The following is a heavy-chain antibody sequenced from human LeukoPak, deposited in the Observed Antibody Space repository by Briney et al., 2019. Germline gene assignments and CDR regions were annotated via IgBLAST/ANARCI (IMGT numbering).Heavy chain of an antibody. J-gene: IGHJ6*03. V-gene: IGHV1-69*05. Sequence: SVKVSCKASGGTFSSYAISWVRQAPGQELEWMGGIIPIFGTANYAQKFQGRVTITTDESTSTAYMELSSLRSEDTAVYYCARGLGYCSGGSCYVGVYYYYMDVWGKGTTVTVSS. D-gene: IGHD2-15*01. CDR3: ARGLGYCSGGSCYVGVYYYYMDV. CDR1: GGTFSSYA. CDR2: IIPIFGTA.